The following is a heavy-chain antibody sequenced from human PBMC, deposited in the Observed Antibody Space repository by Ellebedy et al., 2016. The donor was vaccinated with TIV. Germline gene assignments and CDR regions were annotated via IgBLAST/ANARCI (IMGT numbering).Heavy chain of an antibody. J-gene: IGHJ4*02. Sequence: SETLSLTXTVSGGSISSYYWSWIRQPPGKGLEWIGYIYYSGSTNYNPSLKSRVTISVDTSKNQFSLKLSSVTAADTAVYYCARVMREVITWGQGTLVTVSS. V-gene: IGHV4-59*01. CDR1: GGSISSYY. CDR2: IYYSGST. CDR3: ARVMREVIT. D-gene: IGHD3-22*01.